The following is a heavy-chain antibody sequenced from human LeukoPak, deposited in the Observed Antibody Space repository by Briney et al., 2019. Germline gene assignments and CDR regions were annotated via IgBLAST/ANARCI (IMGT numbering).Heavy chain of an antibody. D-gene: IGHD6-19*01. CDR1: GGSISSYY. CDR2: IYYSGST. V-gene: IGHV4-59*12. CDR3: ARDRQWLVLDYYYYYGMDV. J-gene: IGHJ6*01. Sequence: SETLSLTCTVSGGSISSYYWSWIRQPPGKGLEWIGYIYYSGSTNYNPSLKSRVTISVDTSKNQFSLKLSSVTAADTAVYYCARDRQWLVLDYYYYYGMDV.